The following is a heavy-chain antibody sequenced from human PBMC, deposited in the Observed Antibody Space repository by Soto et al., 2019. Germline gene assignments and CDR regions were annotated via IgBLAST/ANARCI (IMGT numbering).Heavy chain of an antibody. Sequence: GGSLRLSCATSGLTFSNYAMSWVRQAPGGGLEWVSSMSGSSSTTYYADSVRGRFTISRDRSKNTLYLQMNSLRAEDTAVYYCAKDRGGYHPFDPWGQGTLVTVSS. CDR1: GLTFSNYA. CDR2: MSGSSSTT. CDR3: AKDRGGYHPFDP. J-gene: IGHJ5*02. V-gene: IGHV3-23*01. D-gene: IGHD3-22*01.